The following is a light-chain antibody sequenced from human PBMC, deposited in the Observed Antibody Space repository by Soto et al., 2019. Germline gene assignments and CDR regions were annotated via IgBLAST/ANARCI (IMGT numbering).Light chain of an antibody. CDR3: QHYNKWPFT. Sequence: EIVMTQSLATLSVSPGERATLSCRASQGISSNLAWYQQKPGQAPRLLIFGASSRATGIPARFSGSGSGTEFTLTISSLQSEDFAVYYCQHYNKWPFTFGPGTKVDIK. J-gene: IGKJ3*01. V-gene: IGKV3-15*01. CDR1: QGISSN. CDR2: GAS.